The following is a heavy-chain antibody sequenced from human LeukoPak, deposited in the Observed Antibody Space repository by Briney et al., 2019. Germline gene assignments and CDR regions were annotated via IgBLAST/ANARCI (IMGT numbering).Heavy chain of an antibody. V-gene: IGHV1-46*01. D-gene: IGHD3-10*01. CDR2: INPSGGST. CDR1: GYTFTSYY. CDR3: ARGSSRSFDI. J-gene: IGHJ3*02. Sequence: ASVKVSCKASGYTFTSYYMHWVRQAPGQGLEWMGIINPSGGSTSYAQKFQGRVTITADESTSTAYMELSSLRSEDTAVYYCARGSSRSFDIWGLGTMVTVSS.